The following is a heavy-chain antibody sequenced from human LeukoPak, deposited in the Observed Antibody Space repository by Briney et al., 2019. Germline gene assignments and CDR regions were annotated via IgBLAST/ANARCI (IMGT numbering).Heavy chain of an antibody. Sequence: SETLSLTCTVSGGSIGSYYWSWIRQPPGKGLEWIGYVYYSGRTNYNPSLKSRVTISVDTSKNQFSLKLTSVTAADTAMYYCAREDSNYRYFDIWGRGTLVTVSS. V-gene: IGHV4-59*01. CDR3: AREDSNYRYFDI. D-gene: IGHD4-11*01. CDR1: GGSIGSYY. J-gene: IGHJ2*01. CDR2: VYYSGRT.